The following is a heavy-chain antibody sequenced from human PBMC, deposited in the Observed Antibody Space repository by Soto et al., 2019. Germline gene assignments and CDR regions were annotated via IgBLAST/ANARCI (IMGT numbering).Heavy chain of an antibody. J-gene: IGHJ6*02. V-gene: IGHV4-31*03. CDR3: ARVKLIAAAGTPRTSYGMDV. Sequence: QVQLQESGPGLVKPSQTLSLTCTVSGGSISSGGYYWSWIRQHPGKGLEWIGYIYYSGSTYYNPSLKSRVTISVDTSKNQCSLNLSSVTAADTAVYYCARVKLIAAAGTPRTSYGMDVWGQGTTVTVSS. CDR1: GGSISSGGYY. D-gene: IGHD6-13*01. CDR2: IYYSGST.